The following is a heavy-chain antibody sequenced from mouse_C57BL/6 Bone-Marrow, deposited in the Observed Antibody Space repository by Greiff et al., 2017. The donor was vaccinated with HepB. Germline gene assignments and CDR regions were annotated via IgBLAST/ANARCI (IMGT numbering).Heavy chain of an antibody. Sequence: EVKLVESGGGLVQPGGSLKLSCAASGFTFSDYYMYWVRQTPEKRLEWVAYISNGGGSTYYPDTVKGRFTISRDNAKNTLYLQMSRLKSEDTAMYYCARHGYGRGLFAYWGQGTLVTVSA. D-gene: IGHD1-1*01. CDR1: GFTFSDYY. CDR3: ARHGYGRGLFAY. J-gene: IGHJ3*01. V-gene: IGHV5-12*01. CDR2: ISNGGGST.